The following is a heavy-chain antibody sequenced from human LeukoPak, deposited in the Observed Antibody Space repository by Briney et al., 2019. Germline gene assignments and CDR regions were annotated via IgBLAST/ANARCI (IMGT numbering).Heavy chain of an antibody. CDR3: AKRRVGATGGGFDY. Sequence: GGSLRLSCAASGFTFSSYAMSWVRQAPGKGLEWVSAISGSGGSTYHADSVKGRFTISRDNSKNTLYLQMNSLRAEDTAVYYCAKRRVGATGGGFDYWGQGTLVTVSS. D-gene: IGHD1-26*01. CDR2: ISGSGGST. CDR1: GFTFSSYA. V-gene: IGHV3-23*01. J-gene: IGHJ4*02.